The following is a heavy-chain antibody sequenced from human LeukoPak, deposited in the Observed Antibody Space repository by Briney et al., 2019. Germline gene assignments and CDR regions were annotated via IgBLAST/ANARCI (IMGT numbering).Heavy chain of an antibody. J-gene: IGHJ4*02. CDR2: IYYSGST. V-gene: IGHV4-59*01. Sequence: PSETLSLTCTVSGGSISSYYWNWIRQPPGKGLGWIGYIYYSGSTNYNPSLKSRVTILVDTSKNQFSLKLSSVTAADTAVYYCARGRYYDFGDYWGQGTLVTVSS. D-gene: IGHD3-3*01. CDR3: ARGRYYDFGDY. CDR1: GGSISSYY.